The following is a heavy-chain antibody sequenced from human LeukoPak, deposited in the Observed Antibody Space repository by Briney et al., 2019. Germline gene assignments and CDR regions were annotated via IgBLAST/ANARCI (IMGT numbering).Heavy chain of an antibody. J-gene: IGHJ4*02. CDR3: ARQLKARPSVVVPAATLGY. CDR1: GGTFSSYA. CDR2: IIPIFGTA. V-gene: IGHV1-69*13. D-gene: IGHD2-2*01. Sequence: GASVKVSCKASGGTFSSYAISWVRQAPGQGLEWTGGIIPIFGTANYAQKFQGRVTINADESTSTAYMELSSLRSEDTAVYYCARQLKARPSVVVPAATLGYWGQGTLVTVSS.